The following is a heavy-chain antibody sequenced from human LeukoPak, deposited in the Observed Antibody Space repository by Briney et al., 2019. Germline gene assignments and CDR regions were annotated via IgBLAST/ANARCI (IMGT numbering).Heavy chain of an antibody. CDR1: GFTFSSYE. Sequence: PGGSLRLSCAASGFTFSSYEMNWVRQAPGKGLEWVSYISSSGSTIYYADSVKGRFTISRDNAKNSLYLQMNSLRAEGTAVYYCARAGGSGSPYWGQGTLVTVSS. V-gene: IGHV3-48*03. J-gene: IGHJ4*02. CDR2: ISSSGSTI. CDR3: ARAGGSGSPY. D-gene: IGHD3-10*01.